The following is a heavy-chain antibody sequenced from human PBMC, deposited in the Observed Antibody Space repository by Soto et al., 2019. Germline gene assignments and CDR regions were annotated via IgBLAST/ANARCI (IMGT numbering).Heavy chain of an antibody. J-gene: IGHJ4*02. D-gene: IGHD1-7*01. V-gene: IGHV3-30*18. Sequence: QVQLVESGGGVVQPGRSLRLSCAASGFTFSSYGMHWVRQAPGKGLEWVAVVAYDGSNKYNADSVKGRFTISRDNSKNTLYLQMNSLRAEDTAVYYCAKDVRYNWNYADYWGQGTLVTVSS. CDR2: VAYDGSNK. CDR3: AKDVRYNWNYADY. CDR1: GFTFSSYG.